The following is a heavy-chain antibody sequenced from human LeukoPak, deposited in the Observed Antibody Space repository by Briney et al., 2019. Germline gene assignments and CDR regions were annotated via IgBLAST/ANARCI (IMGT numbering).Heavy chain of an antibody. Sequence: GGSLRLSCAASGFTFSSYSMNWVRQAPGKGLEWVSYISSSSSTIYYADSVKGRFTISRDNAKNSLYLQMNSLRAEDTAVYYCAKGLGYCSSTSCLKPDAFDIWGQGTMVTVSS. J-gene: IGHJ3*02. CDR3: AKGLGYCSSTSCLKPDAFDI. CDR2: ISSSSSTI. V-gene: IGHV3-48*01. D-gene: IGHD2-2*01. CDR1: GFTFSSYS.